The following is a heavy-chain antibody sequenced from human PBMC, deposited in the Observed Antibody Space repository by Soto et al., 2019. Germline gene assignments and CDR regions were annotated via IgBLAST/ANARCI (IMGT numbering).Heavy chain of an antibody. V-gene: IGHV3-23*01. D-gene: IGHD2-2*01. Sequence: GGSLRLSCAASGFTFSSYAMSWVRQAPGKGLEWVSAISGSGGSTYYADSVKGRCTISRDNSKNTLYLQMNSLRAEDTAVYYCAKDRRHCSSTSCALYGMDVWGQGTTVTVSS. CDR2: ISGSGGST. CDR1: GFTFSSYA. CDR3: AKDRRHCSSTSCALYGMDV. J-gene: IGHJ6*02.